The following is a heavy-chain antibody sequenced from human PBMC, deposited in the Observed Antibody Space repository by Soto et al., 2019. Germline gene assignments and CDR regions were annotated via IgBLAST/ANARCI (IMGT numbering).Heavy chain of an antibody. J-gene: IGHJ4*02. CDR1: GITFSRYW. D-gene: IGHD6-13*01. CDR3: ARGYGSSPLFECYLDY. V-gene: IGHV3-7*04. Sequence: EVQLVQSGGGLVQPGGSLRLSCEASGITFSRYWMTWVRLAPGKGLEWVGKINQDGSEKYYVDSVKGRFSMSRDNAKNSLYLQMTGLQPEDTAVYYGARGYGSSPLFECYLDYWGQGTLVTVSS. CDR2: INQDGSEK.